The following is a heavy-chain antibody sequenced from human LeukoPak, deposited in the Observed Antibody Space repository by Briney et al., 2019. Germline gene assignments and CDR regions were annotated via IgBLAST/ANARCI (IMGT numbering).Heavy chain of an antibody. D-gene: IGHD3-22*01. V-gene: IGHV4-59*01. CDR2: IYNSGST. CDR1: GGSISTYY. CDR3: TRGGYYDPIDS. J-gene: IGHJ4*02. Sequence: SEALSLTCSVSGGSISTYYWSWIRQTPGNGLEQIGYIYNSGSTNYNPSLEGRVTMSIDTSKNQFSLKLSSVTAADTAVYYCTRGGYYDPIDSWGQGTLVTVSS.